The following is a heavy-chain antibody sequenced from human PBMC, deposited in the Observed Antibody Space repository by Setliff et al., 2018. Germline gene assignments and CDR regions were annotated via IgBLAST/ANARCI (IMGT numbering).Heavy chain of an antibody. CDR2: INPISGGT. CDR1: GYIFAGYY. Sequence: ASVKVSCKSSGYIFAGYYIHWLRQTPGQGLEWMGWINPISGGTNYAQKFKGRVTMTRDTSITTVHMELRRLTSDDTAIYYCARVGVPSGYWYYLDYWGQGTQVTVSS. D-gene: IGHD3-22*01. J-gene: IGHJ4*02. CDR3: ARVGVPSGYWYYLDY. V-gene: IGHV1-2*02.